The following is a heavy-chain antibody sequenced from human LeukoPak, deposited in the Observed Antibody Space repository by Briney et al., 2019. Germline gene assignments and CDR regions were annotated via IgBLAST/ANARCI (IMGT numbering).Heavy chain of an antibody. CDR2: INHSGST. Sequence: PSETLSLTCAVYGGSFSGYYWSWIRQPPGKGLEWIGEINHSGSTNYNPSFKSRVTISVDTSKNQFSLKLSSVTAADTAVYYCARGPYCSSTSCYSRYYYYGMDVWGQGTTVTVSS. J-gene: IGHJ6*02. CDR3: ARGPYCSSTSCYSRYYYYGMDV. D-gene: IGHD2-2*01. CDR1: GGSFSGYY. V-gene: IGHV4-34*01.